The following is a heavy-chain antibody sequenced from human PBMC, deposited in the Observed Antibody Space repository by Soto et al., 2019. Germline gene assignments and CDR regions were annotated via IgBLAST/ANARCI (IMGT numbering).Heavy chain of an antibody. D-gene: IGHD1-1*01. V-gene: IGHV3-33*01. CDR3: ARDGLPWSRGNHCYMAV. CDR2: AWYDGSNK. CDR1: GFNFSDFG. Sequence: QVQLVESGGGVVQPGRSLRLSCAASGFNFSDFGLHWVRQAPGKGLEWVAFAWYDGSNKYYADSVKGRVTISRDNSKNTLYLQKNTVGVEDTAVYYCARDGLPWSRGNHCYMAVWGKGTTVTVSS. J-gene: IGHJ6*03.